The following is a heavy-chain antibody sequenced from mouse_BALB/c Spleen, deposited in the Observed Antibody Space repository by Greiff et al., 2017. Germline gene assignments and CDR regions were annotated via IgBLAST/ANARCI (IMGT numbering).Heavy chain of an antibody. CDR2: INPSSGYT. CDR1: GYTFTSYT. V-gene: IGHV1-4*02. D-gene: IGHD1-1*01. CDR3: ARSYGSSYDWFAY. Sequence: VQLVESAAELARPGASVKMSCKASGYTFTSYTMHWVKQRPGQGLEWIGYINPSSGYTEYNQKVKDKTTLTADKSYSTAYMQLSSLTAEDAEVYYCARSYGSSYDWFAYWGQGTLVAVSA. J-gene: IGHJ3*01.